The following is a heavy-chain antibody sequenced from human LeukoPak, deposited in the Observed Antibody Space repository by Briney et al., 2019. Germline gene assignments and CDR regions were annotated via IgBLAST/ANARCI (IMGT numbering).Heavy chain of an antibody. V-gene: IGHV3-30-3*01. Sequence: GGSLRLSCAASGFTFSSYAMHWVRQAPGKGLEWVAVISYDGSNKYYADSVKGRFTISRDNSKNTLYLQMNSLRAEDTAVYYCAKDPVSNLLWFGELFLYYFDYWGQGTLVTVSS. CDR1: GFTFSSYA. D-gene: IGHD3-10*01. J-gene: IGHJ4*02. CDR3: AKDPVSNLLWFGELFLYYFDY. CDR2: ISYDGSNK.